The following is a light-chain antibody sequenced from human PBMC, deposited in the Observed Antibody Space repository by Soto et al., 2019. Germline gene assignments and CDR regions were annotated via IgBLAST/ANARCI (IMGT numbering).Light chain of an antibody. CDR1: NSNIGAGYD. J-gene: IGLJ2*01. V-gene: IGLV1-40*01. CDR2: GNS. Sequence: QSALTQPPSVSGAPGQRVTISCTGSNSNIGAGYDVHWYQQLPGTAPKLLIYGNSNRPSGVPDRFSGSKSGTSASLAITGLQAEDEADYYCQSYDSSLSAVVFAGGTQLTVL. CDR3: QSYDSSLSAVV.